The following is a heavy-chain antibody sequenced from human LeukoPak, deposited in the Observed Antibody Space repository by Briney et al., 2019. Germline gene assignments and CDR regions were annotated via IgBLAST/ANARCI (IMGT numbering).Heavy chain of an antibody. CDR1: GFTVSSNY. Sequence: GGSLRLSCAASGFTVSSNYMSWVRQAPGKGLEWVSSIYSGGSTYYTDSVKGRFTISRDNSKNMLYLQMSSLRAEDTAVYYCAREGGSYTNDYWGQGTLVTVSS. CDR2: IYSGGST. D-gene: IGHD1-26*01. J-gene: IGHJ4*02. V-gene: IGHV3-66*01. CDR3: AREGGSYTNDY.